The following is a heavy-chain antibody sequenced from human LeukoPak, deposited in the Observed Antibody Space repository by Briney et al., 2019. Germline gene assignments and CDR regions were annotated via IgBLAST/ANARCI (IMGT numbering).Heavy chain of an antibody. Sequence: SETLSLTCAVYGGSFSGYYWSWIRQPPGKGLEWIGEINHSGSTNYNPSLKSRVTISVDTSKNQFSLKLSSVTAADTAVYYCARQRAGRYAGRKTRFDYWGQRTLVTVSS. CDR3: ARQRAGRYAGRKTRFDY. V-gene: IGHV4-34*01. D-gene: IGHD5-12*01. J-gene: IGHJ4*02. CDR1: GGSFSGYY. CDR2: INHSGST.